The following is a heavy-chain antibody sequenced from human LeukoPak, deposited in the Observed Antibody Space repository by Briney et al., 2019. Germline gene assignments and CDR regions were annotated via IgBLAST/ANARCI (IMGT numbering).Heavy chain of an antibody. CDR1: GGSISTSSNYY. J-gene: IGHJ6*03. CDR3: ARRAGSGSYYLRSYYMDV. D-gene: IGHD3-10*01. V-gene: IGHV4-39*07. Sequence: KPSETLSLTCSVSGGSISTSSNYYWVWIRQPPGKGLEWIGEINHSGSTNYNPSLKSRVTISVDTSKNQFSLKLSSVTAADTAVYYCARRAGSGSYYLRSYYMDVWGKGTTVTISS. CDR2: INHSGST.